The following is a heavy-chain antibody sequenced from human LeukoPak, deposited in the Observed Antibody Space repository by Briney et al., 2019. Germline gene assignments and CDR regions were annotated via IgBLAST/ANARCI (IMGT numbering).Heavy chain of an antibody. V-gene: IGHV5-51*01. CDR1: GYSFTTSW. J-gene: IGHJ4*03. CDR3: ASRHTSDLPFDY. Sequence: GESLKISCKGSGYSFTTSWIGWVRQMPGKGLEWMGIISPGDSNTRYSPSFQGQVTISADKSISTAYLQWSSLKASDTAMYYCASRHTSDLPFDYWGQGTLVTVSS. CDR2: ISPGDSNT. D-gene: IGHD2-21*02.